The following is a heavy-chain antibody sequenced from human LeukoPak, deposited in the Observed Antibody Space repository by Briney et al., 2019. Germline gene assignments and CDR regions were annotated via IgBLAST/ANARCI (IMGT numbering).Heavy chain of an antibody. CDR3: AKEVVITFGGVIVTRGFDY. CDR1: EFAFSLYA. V-gene: IGHV3-23*01. J-gene: IGHJ4*02. D-gene: IGHD3-16*02. Sequence: GGSLRLSCAASEFAFSLYAMNWVRQAPGEGPEWVSAISGSGGSTYYADSVKGRFTISRDNSKNTLYLQMNSLRAEDTAVYYCAKEVVITFGGVIVTRGFDYWGQGTLVTVSS. CDR2: ISGSGGST.